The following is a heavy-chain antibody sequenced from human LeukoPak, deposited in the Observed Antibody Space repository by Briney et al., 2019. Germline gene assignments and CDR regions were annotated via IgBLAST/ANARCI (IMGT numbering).Heavy chain of an antibody. V-gene: IGHV4-39*01. CDR2: IYYSGST. J-gene: IGHJ4*02. CDR1: GGSISSSSYY. D-gene: IGHD5-12*01. CDR3: ARLLLDSGYDPLYYFDY. Sequence: SETLSLTCTVSGGSISSSSYYWGWIRQPPGKGLEWIGSIYYSGSTYYNPSLKSRVTISVDTSKNQFSLKLSSVTAADTAVYYSARLLLDSGYDPLYYFDYWGQGTLVTVSS.